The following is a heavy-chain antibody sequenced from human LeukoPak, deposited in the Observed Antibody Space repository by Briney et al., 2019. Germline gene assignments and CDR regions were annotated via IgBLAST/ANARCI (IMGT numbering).Heavy chain of an antibody. J-gene: IGHJ4*02. D-gene: IGHD3-22*01. CDR2: IYYSGST. Sequence: SETLSLTCTVSRGSISSGDYYWSWIRQPPGKGLEWIGYIYYSGSTNYNPSLKSRVTISVDTSKNQFSLKLSSVTAADTAVYYCARAAYDSSGYLGPWGQGTLVTVSS. CDR1: RGSISSGDYY. V-gene: IGHV4-61*08. CDR3: ARAAYDSSGYLGP.